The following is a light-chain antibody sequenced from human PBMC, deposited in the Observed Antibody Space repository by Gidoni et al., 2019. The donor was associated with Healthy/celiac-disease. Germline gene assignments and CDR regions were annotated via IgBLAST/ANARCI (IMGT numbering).Light chain of an antibody. CDR3: QQYYSYPRT. V-gene: IGKV1-8*01. Sequence: AIRMTQSPSSLPASTGDRVTITCRASQGISSYLAWYQQKPGKAPKLLIYAASTLQSGVPARFIGSGSGTDFTLTISCLQSEDFATYYCQQYYSYPRTFGQGTKLEIK. J-gene: IGKJ2*01. CDR1: QGISSY. CDR2: AAS.